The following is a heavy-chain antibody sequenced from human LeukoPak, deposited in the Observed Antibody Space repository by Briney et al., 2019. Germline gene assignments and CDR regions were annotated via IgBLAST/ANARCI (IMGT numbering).Heavy chain of an antibody. CDR2: IYYSGST. J-gene: IGHJ4*02. CDR1: GGSISSGDYY. D-gene: IGHD3-10*01. Sequence: SETLSLTCTVSGGSISSGDYYWSWIRRPPGKGLEWIGYIYYSGSTYYNPSLKSRVTISVDTSKNQFSLKLSSVTAADTAVYYCARVSYGSYYFDYWGQGTLVTVSS. CDR3: ARVSYGSYYFDY. V-gene: IGHV4-30-4*01.